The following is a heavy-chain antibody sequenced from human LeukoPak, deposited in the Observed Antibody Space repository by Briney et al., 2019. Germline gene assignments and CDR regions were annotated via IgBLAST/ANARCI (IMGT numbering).Heavy chain of an antibody. CDR1: GYTFTDYD. D-gene: IGHD1-26*01. CDR3: ARGPIYPKSGDYPNYYFDY. V-gene: IGHV1-8*01. Sequence: ASVKVSCKASGYTFTDYDINWVRQATGQGLEWMGWMNPNSGVTGYAQKFQGRVSMTRDTSVSTAYMELSSLRSEDTAVYFCARGPIYPKSGDYPNYYFDYWGQETLVTVSS. J-gene: IGHJ4*02. CDR2: MNPNSGVT.